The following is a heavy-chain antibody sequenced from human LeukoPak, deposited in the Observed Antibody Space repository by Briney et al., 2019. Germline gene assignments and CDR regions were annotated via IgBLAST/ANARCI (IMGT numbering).Heavy chain of an antibody. CDR2: ISGSGGST. Sequence: PGGSLRLSCAASGFTFSSYAMSWVRQAPGKGLEWVSAISGSGGSTYYADSVKGRFTMSRDNFKNTLYLQMNSLRAEDTAVYYCAKDLLGYCSSTSCYPEDVWGKGTTVTVSS. CDR3: AKDLLGYCSSTSCYPEDV. D-gene: IGHD2-2*01. J-gene: IGHJ6*04. V-gene: IGHV3-23*01. CDR1: GFTFSSYA.